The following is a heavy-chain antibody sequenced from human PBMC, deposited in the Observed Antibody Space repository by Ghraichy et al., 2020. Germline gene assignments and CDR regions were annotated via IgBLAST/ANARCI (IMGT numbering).Heavy chain of an antibody. CDR2: IYYSGST. CDR3: AIRGVGSYYFDY. D-gene: IGHD1-26*01. Sequence: SETLSLTCTVSGGSISSGGYYWSWIRQHPGKGLEWIGYIYYSGSTYYNPSLKSRVTISVDTSKNQFSLKLSSVTAADTAVYYCAIRGVGSYYFDYWGQGTLVTVSS. CDR1: GGSISSGGYY. V-gene: IGHV4-31*03. J-gene: IGHJ4*02.